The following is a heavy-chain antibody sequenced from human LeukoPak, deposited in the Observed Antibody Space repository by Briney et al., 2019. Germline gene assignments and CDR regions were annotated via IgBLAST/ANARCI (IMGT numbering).Heavy chain of an antibody. CDR2: MYYSGST. D-gene: IGHD3-22*01. Sequence: TLSLTCTVSGGSISSGAYYWSWIRQPPGKGLEWIAYMYYSGSTYYNPSLKSRVTMSADTSKNQLSLKLSSVTAADTAVYYCARPYYYDSRIDPWGQGILVTVSS. CDR3: ARPYYYDSRIDP. CDR1: GGSISSGAYY. V-gene: IGHV4-30-4*01. J-gene: IGHJ5*02.